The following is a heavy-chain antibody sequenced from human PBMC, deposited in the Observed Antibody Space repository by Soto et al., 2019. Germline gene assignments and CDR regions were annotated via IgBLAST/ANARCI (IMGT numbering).Heavy chain of an antibody. Sequence: SLRLSCAASGFTFDDYAMHWVRQAPGKGPEWVSGISWNSASIGYADSVESRFTVSRDNAKNSLYLQMNSLRAEDTAVYYFVRESFILPTTWHFDYWGQGALVTVSS. CDR2: ISWNSASI. J-gene: IGHJ4*02. V-gene: IGHV3-9*01. D-gene: IGHD5-12*01. CDR1: GFTFDDYA. CDR3: VRESFILPTTWHFDY.